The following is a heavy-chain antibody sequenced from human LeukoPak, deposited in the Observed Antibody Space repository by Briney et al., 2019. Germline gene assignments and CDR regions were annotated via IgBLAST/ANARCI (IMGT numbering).Heavy chain of an antibody. V-gene: IGHV1-8*01. CDR1: GYSFTSYD. D-gene: IGHD3-10*01. Sequence: ASVKVSCKASGYSFTSYDINWVRQATGQGLEWMGWMNPNSGNTGYAQKFQGRVTMTRRLCKSTAYMALGSRRSEDTAVYSCARVYGSGSKKNWFHPGAQGTLLRVSS. J-gene: IGHJ5*02. CDR2: MNPNSGNT. CDR3: ARVYGSGSKKNWFHP.